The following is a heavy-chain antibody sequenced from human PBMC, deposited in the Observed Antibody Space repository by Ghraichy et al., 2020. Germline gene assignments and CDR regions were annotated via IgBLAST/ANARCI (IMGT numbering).Heavy chain of an antibody. J-gene: IGHJ4*02. CDR2: ISSSSSYI. CDR1: GFTFSSYS. V-gene: IGHV3-21*01. D-gene: IGHD4-17*01. Sequence: LSLTCAASGFTFSSYSMNWVRQAPGKGLEWVSSISSSSSYIYYADSVKGRFTISRDNAKNSLYLQMNSLRAEDTAVYYCARDPTTVTTGRGDYWGQGTLVTVSS. CDR3: ARDPTTVTTGRGDY.